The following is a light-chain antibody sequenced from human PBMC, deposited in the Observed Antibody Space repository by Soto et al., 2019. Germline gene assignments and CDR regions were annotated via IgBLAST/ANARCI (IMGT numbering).Light chain of an antibody. J-gene: IGKJ3*01. V-gene: IGKV2-28*01. CDR1: QSLLESDGSNY. CDR2: LAS. CDR3: MQGLQTQFT. Sequence: DFVMTQSPLSLSVTPGEAASISCRSNQSLLESDGSNYLHWYMQKPGQSPQLLIYLASTRAAGVPDRFSGSASGTEFTLEISRVEAEDVGVYYCMQGLQTQFTFGPGTKVDIK.